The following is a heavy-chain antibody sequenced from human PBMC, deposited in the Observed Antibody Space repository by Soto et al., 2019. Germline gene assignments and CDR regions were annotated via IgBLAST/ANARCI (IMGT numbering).Heavy chain of an antibody. CDR1: GYTFTNFY. D-gene: IGHD3-22*01. Sequence: ASVKVSCKASGYTFTNFYIHWVRQAPGQGLEWMGRINPGVGSTTYAQRFQDRVTMTRDTSTSTAYMELRSLRSDDTAVYYCARMIVVVTQSQVDPWGQGTLVTVSS. V-gene: IGHV1-46*01. J-gene: IGHJ5*02. CDR3: ARMIVVVTQSQVDP. CDR2: INPGVGST.